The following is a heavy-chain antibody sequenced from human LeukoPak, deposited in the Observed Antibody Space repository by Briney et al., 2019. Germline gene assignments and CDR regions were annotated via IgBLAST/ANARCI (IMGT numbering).Heavy chain of an antibody. D-gene: IGHD3-3*01. V-gene: IGHV3-7*01. J-gene: IGHJ4*02. CDR2: IKQDGSEK. Sequence: GGSLRLSCAASGFTFNGYWMSWVRQAPGKGLEWVANIKQDGSEKYVDSVRGRVTISRDNAESSLFLQMYRLRVEDTAVYYCTRDFGRSSYYFDFWGQGTLVTVSS. CDR3: TRDFGRSSYYFDF. CDR1: GFTFNGYW.